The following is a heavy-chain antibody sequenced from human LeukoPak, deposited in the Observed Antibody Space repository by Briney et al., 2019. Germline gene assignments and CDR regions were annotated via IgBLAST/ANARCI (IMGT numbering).Heavy chain of an antibody. J-gene: IGHJ4*02. Sequence: GGSLRLSCAASGFTFSDYYMSWIRQAPGKGLEWVSYISSSGSTIYYADSVKGRFTISRDNAKNSLYLQMNSLRAEDTAVYYCARFNERVRGVIISLDYWGQGTLVTVSS. D-gene: IGHD3-10*01. CDR2: ISSSGSTI. CDR3: ARFNERVRGVIISLDY. CDR1: GFTFSDYY. V-gene: IGHV3-11*04.